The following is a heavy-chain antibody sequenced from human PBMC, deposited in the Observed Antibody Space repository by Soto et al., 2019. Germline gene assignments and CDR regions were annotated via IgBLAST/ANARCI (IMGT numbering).Heavy chain of an antibody. CDR3: ASVVYYDFWSGPFDP. Sequence: SGGSLRLSCAASGFTFSSYWMHWVRQAPGKGLVWVSRINSDGSSTSYADSVKGRFTISRDNAKNTLYLQMNSLRAEDTAVYYCASVVYYDFWSGPFDPWGQGTLVTVSS. J-gene: IGHJ5*02. D-gene: IGHD3-3*01. CDR1: GFTFSSYW. CDR2: INSDGSST. V-gene: IGHV3-74*01.